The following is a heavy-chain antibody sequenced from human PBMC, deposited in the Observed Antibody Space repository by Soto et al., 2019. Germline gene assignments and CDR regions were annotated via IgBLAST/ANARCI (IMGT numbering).Heavy chain of an antibody. CDR1: GFTISTHG. V-gene: IGHV3-33*01. Sequence: QVQLVESGGGVVQPGTSLRLSCAASGFTISTHGMHWVRQAPGKGLEWVANIWYDGSNRLYADSVKGRFTISKDNSNNTLYLQMSSLRAEDTAVYYCAAATTWNFHFHYWGQGTQVTVSS. D-gene: IGHD1-7*01. CDR2: IWYDGSNR. J-gene: IGHJ4*02. CDR3: AAATTWNFHFHY.